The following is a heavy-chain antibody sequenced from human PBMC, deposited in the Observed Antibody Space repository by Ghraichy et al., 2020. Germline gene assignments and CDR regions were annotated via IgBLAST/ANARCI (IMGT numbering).Heavy chain of an antibody. CDR3: AKALRGDGAMIGEYYYYGMDV. J-gene: IGHJ6*02. CDR2: ISGSGGST. CDR1: GFTFSSYA. V-gene: IGHV3-23*01. D-gene: IGHD3-22*01. Sequence: GESLRLSCAASGFTFSSYAMSWVRQAPGKGLEWVSAISGSGGSTYYADSVKGRFTISRDNSKNTLYLQMNSLRAEDTAVYYCAKALRGDGAMIGEYYYYGMDVWGQGTTVTVSS.